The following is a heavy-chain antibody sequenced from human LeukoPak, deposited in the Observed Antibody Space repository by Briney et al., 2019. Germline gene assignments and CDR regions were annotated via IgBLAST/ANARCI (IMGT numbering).Heavy chain of an antibody. Sequence: GGSLRLSCAAFGFTFSSYAMSWVRQAPGKGLEWVSAISGSGGSTYYADSVKGRFTISRDNSKNTLYLQMNSLRAEDTAVYYCAKGDTMIVVVTYFDYWGQGTLVTVSS. CDR3: AKGDTMIVVVTYFDY. D-gene: IGHD3-22*01. CDR2: ISGSGGST. V-gene: IGHV3-23*01. CDR1: GFTFSSYA. J-gene: IGHJ4*02.